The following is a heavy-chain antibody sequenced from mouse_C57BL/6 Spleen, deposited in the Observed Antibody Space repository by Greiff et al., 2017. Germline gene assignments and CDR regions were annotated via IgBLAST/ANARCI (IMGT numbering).Heavy chain of an antibody. D-gene: IGHD2-3*01. CDR1: GFTFSSYA. J-gene: IGHJ3*01. V-gene: IGHV5-9-1*02. CDR2: ISSGGDYI. Sequence: DVMLVESGEGLVKPGGSLKLSCAASGFTFSSYAMSWVRQTPEKRLEWVAYISSGGDYIYYADTVKGRFPISRDNARNTLYLQMSSLKSEDTAMYYCTRDKRDGYFFAYWGQGTLVTVSA. CDR3: TRDKRDGYFFAY.